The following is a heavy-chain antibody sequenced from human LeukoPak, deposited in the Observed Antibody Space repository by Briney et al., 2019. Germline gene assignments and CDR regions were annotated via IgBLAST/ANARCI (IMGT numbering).Heavy chain of an antibody. J-gene: IGHJ4*02. Sequence: SETLSLTCTVSGDSIRSSSYYWGWIRQPPGKGLEWIGSFSYSGITSYNPSLNGRVAISVDTSKNQFSLKVTSVTAADTAVYYCARPGSDGSYYYWGQGTLVTASS. D-gene: IGHD1-26*01. CDR1: GDSIRSSSYY. CDR3: ARPGSDGSYYY. V-gene: IGHV4-39*01. CDR2: FSYSGIT.